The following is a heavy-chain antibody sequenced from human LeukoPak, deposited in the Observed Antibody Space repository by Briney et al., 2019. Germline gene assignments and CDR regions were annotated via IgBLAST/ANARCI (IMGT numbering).Heavy chain of an antibody. V-gene: IGHV4-59*01. J-gene: IGHJ3*01. CDR3: ARGGARGSSAFDV. CDR1: GDSFNDYY. D-gene: IGHD3-10*01. CDR2: IYYSGST. Sequence: PSEXLSLTCTVSGDSFNDYYWNWLRQPPGKGLEWIGYIYYSGSTDYNPSLTRRGNMSVETSKNQKSLTLNYVAAEDPAVYYCARGGARGSSAFDVWGQGTMVIVSA.